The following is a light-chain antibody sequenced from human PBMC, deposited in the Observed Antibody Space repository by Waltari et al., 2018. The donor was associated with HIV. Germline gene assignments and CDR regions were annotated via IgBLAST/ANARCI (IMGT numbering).Light chain of an antibody. J-gene: IGLJ3*02. CDR1: NIGSNS. CDR2: DDT. V-gene: IGLV3-21*02. Sequence: SYVLTQPPSVSVAPGQTARITCGGNNIGSNSVHYSQQKPGQAPVLVVYDDTDRPSGIPERFSGSNSGNTATLTISRVEAGDEADYYCQVWDSSSNHAVFGGGTKLTVL. CDR3: QVWDSSSNHAV.